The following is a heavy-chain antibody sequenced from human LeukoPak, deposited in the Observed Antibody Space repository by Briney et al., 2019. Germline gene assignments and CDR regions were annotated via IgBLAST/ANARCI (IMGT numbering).Heavy chain of an antibody. CDR2: IYYSGST. Sequence: SETLSLTCTVSGGSISSYYWSWIRQPPGKGLEWIGYIYYSGSTNYNPSLKSRVTISVDTSKNQFSLKLSSMTAADTAVYYCARYRIRSGFDYWGQGTLVTVSS. D-gene: IGHD3-3*01. CDR1: GGSISSYY. V-gene: IGHV4-59*01. CDR3: ARYRIRSGFDY. J-gene: IGHJ4*02.